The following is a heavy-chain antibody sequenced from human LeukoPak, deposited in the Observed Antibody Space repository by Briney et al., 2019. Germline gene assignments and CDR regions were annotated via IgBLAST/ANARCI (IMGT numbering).Heavy chain of an antibody. J-gene: IGHJ3*02. CDR2: ISGSGGST. CDR3: AKDYYDSSSFYVDDAFDI. CDR1: GFTVSSNY. D-gene: IGHD3-22*01. V-gene: IGHV3-23*01. Sequence: GGSLRLSCAASGFTVSSNYMSWVRQAPGKGLEWVSAISGSGGSTYYADSVKGRSTISRDNSKNTLYLQMNSLRAEDTAVYYCAKDYYDSSSFYVDDAFDIWGQGTMVTVSS.